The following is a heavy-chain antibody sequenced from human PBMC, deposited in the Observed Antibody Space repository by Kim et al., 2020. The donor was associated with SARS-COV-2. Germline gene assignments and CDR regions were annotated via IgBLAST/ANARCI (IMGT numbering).Heavy chain of an antibody. CDR2: ISSSSSYI. D-gene: IGHD6-13*01. CDR3: ASRRSSSWYDAFDI. J-gene: IGHJ3*02. Sequence: GGSLRLSCAASGFTFSSYSMNWVRQAPGKGLEWVSSISSSSSYIYYADSVKGRFTISSDNAKNSLYLQMNSLRAEDTAVYYCASRRSSSWYDAFDIWGQGTMVTVSS. V-gene: IGHV3-21*01. CDR1: GFTFSSYS.